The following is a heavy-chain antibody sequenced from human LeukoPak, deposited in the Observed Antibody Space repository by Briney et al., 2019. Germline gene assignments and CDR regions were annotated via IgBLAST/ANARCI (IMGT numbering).Heavy chain of an antibody. Sequence: SETLSLTCSVSGASISSSSYYWGWIRQPPGKGLEWIGSIYYSGSTYYNPSLKSRVTISVDTSKNQFSLKLSSVTAADTAVYFCARDHTSHYDISTGYYTIPHYFDHWGLGTLVTVSS. CDR2: IYYSGST. V-gene: IGHV4-39*07. CDR3: ARDHTSHYDISTGYYTIPHYFDH. CDR1: GASISSSSYY. J-gene: IGHJ4*02. D-gene: IGHD3-9*01.